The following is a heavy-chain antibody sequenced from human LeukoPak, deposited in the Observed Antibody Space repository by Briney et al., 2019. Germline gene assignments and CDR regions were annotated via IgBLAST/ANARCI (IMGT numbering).Heavy chain of an antibody. CDR2: ISGDESST. D-gene: IGHD5-24*01. J-gene: IGHJ4*02. CDR3: ARAVEMATIFFDY. CDR1: GFTFSSYW. V-gene: IGHV3-74*01. Sequence: GGSLRLSCAASGFTFSSYWMHWVRQAPGKGLAWVSRISGDESSTSYADSVKGRFTISRDNAKNTLFLQMNSLRAEDTAVYYCARAVEMATIFFDYWGQGTLVTVSS.